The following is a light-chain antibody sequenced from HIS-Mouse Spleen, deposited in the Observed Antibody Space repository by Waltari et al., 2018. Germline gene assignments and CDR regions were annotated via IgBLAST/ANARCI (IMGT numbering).Light chain of an antibody. Sequence: QSALTQPASVSGSPGQSITISCTGTSSDVGGYNYVSWYQQHPGKAPKLMIYDVSNRPSGGSNRVSGSKSGNTASRTISGLQAEDEADYYCSSYTSSSTWVFGGGTKLTVL. CDR2: DVS. V-gene: IGLV2-14*03. CDR3: SSYTSSSTWV. CDR1: SSDVGGYNY. J-gene: IGLJ3*02.